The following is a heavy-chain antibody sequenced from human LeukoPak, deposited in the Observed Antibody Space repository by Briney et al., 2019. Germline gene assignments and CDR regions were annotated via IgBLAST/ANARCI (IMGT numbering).Heavy chain of an antibody. CDR1: GFNFDDYV. J-gene: IGHJ4*02. CDR2: IIWNGGSR. D-gene: IGHD3-22*01. Sequence: GGSLRLSCAASGFNFDDYVMSWVRQAPGKGLEWVSGIIWNGGSRGYADSVKGRFTISRDNARNSLYLQMNSLRAEDTALYYCARSRHSYDSTGFPHYWGQGTLVTVSS. V-gene: IGHV3-20*04. CDR3: ARSRHSYDSTGFPHY.